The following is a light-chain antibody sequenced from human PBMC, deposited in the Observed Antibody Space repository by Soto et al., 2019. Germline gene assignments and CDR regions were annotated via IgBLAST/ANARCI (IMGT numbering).Light chain of an antibody. J-gene: IGLJ1*01. V-gene: IGLV1-40*01. Sequence: QSVLTQPPSVSGAPGQRVTISGTGSSSNIGAGYDVHWYQQLPGTAPKLLIYGNNNRPSGVPDRFSVSKSGTSASLAITGLQAEDEADYYCQSSDSSLRGSYGFGTGTKVTVL. CDR2: GNN. CDR1: SSNIGAGYD. CDR3: QSSDSSLRGSYG.